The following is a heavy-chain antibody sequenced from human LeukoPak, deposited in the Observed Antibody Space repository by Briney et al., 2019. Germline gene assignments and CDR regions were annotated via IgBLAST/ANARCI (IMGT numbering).Heavy chain of an antibody. Sequence: GASVKVSCKASGYTFTGYYLHWVRQAPGQGLEWMGCVNPNSGDTNYAQKFQGSVTMTRDTSISTVYMELSSLRSEDTAVYYCARMSYYDSSGDNWFDPWGQGTLVTVSS. CDR3: ARMSYYDSSGDNWFDP. CDR2: VNPNSGDT. CDR1: GYTFTGYY. V-gene: IGHV1-2*02. D-gene: IGHD3-22*01. J-gene: IGHJ5*02.